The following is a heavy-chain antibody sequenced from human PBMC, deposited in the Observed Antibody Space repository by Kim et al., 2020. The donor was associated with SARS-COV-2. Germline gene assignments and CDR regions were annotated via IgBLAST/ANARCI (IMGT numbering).Heavy chain of an antibody. Sequence: GGSLRLSCAASGFTFSSYSMNWVRQAPGKGLEWVSSISSSSSYIYYADSVKGRFAISRDNAKNSLYLQMNSLRAEDTAVYYCARDGDERGYYYGMDVWGQGTTVTVSS. CDR2: ISSSSSYI. V-gene: IGHV3-21*01. D-gene: IGHD3-3*01. J-gene: IGHJ6*02. CDR3: ARDGDERGYYYGMDV. CDR1: GFTFSSYS.